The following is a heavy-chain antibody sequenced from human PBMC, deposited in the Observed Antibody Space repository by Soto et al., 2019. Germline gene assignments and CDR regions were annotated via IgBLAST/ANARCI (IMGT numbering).Heavy chain of an antibody. CDR2: IYYSGST. J-gene: IGHJ4*02. D-gene: IGHD6-19*01. V-gene: IGHV4-30-4*01. CDR3: ARDQGASSGWTFDY. CDR1: GGSISSGDYY. Sequence: SETLSLTCTVSGGSISSGDYYWSWIRQPPGKGLEWIGYIYYSGSTYYNPSLKSRVTISVDTSKNQFSLKLSSVTAADTAVYYCARDQGASSGWTFDYCGQRTLVTVSS.